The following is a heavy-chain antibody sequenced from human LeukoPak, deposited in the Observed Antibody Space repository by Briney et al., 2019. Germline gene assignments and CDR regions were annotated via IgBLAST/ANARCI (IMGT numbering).Heavy chain of an antibody. CDR1: GFTFSSYE. J-gene: IGHJ5*02. D-gene: IGHD6-13*01. CDR3: ARERSSSWFDNWFDP. V-gene: IGHV3-48*03. Sequence: GGSLRLSCAASGFTFSSYEMNWVRQAPGKGLEWVSYISSSGSTTYYADSVKGRFTISRDNAKNSLYLQMNSLRAEDTAVYYCARERSSSWFDNWFDPWGQGTLVTVSS. CDR2: ISSSGSTT.